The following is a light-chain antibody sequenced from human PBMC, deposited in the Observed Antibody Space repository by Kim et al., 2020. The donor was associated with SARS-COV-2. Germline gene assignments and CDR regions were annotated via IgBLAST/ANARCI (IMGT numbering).Light chain of an antibody. Sequence: EIVLTQSPATLSLSPGEGATLSCRASQSVSNYLAWYQQKPGQAPRLLIYDASDRATGIPARFSGSGSETDFTLTISSLEPEDFAVYYCQQRSKWPYTFGQGTKLEI. J-gene: IGKJ2*01. CDR2: DAS. CDR3: QQRSKWPYT. CDR1: QSVSNY. V-gene: IGKV3-11*01.